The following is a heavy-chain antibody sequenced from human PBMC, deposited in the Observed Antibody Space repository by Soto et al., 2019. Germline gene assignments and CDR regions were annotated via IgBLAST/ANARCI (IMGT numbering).Heavy chain of an antibody. D-gene: IGHD1-20*01. J-gene: IGHJ4*02. CDR2: ISAYNGNT. Sequence: ASVKVSCKASGYTFTSYGISWVRQAPGQGLEWMGWISAYNGNTNYAQKLQGRVTMTTDTSTSAAYMELRSLRSDDTAVYYCARTTYDLNLPLTVPNTPSFDCWGQGTLVTVSS. CDR3: ARTTYDLNLPLTVPNTPSFDC. V-gene: IGHV1-18*04. CDR1: GYTFTSYG.